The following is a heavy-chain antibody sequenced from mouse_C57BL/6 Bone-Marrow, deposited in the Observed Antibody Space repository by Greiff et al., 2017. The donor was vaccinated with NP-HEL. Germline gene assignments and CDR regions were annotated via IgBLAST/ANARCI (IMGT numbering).Heavy chain of an antibody. D-gene: IGHD2-3*01. CDR1: GFSLTSYG. CDR3: AKNGGYYVPYFDV. J-gene: IGHJ1*03. V-gene: IGHV2-5*01. CDR2: IWRGGST. Sequence: VKLQESGPGLVQPSQSLSITCTVSGFSLTSYGVHWVRQSPGKGLEWLGVIWRGGSTDYNAAFMSRLSITKDNSKSQVFFKMNSLQADDTAIYYCAKNGGYYVPYFDVWGTGTTVTVSS.